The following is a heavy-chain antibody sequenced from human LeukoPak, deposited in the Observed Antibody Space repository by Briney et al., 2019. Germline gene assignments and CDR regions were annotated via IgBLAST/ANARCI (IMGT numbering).Heavy chain of an antibody. CDR3: AKGARSYTSAFFDS. Sequence: GESLRLSCAASEFIFSSFAMNWVRGAPGKGLEWVSGLSSTGLTTYYTPAVKGRFTISRDNSKNILYLDMNTLRAEDMAVYYCAKGARSYTSAFFDSWGQGTQVTVSS. CDR1: EFIFSSFA. D-gene: IGHD3-10*01. V-gene: IGHV3-23*01. J-gene: IGHJ4*02. CDR2: LSSTGLTT.